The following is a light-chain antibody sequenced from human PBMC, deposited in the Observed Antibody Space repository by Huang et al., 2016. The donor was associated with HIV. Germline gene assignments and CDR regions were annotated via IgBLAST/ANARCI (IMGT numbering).Light chain of an antibody. J-gene: IGKJ4*01. CDR3: QQYYSLPLT. CDR1: RSLLSSSNSKNY. Sequence: DIVMTQSPDSLAVSLRERATINCKSNRSLLSSSNSKNYLAWYKQRPGQPPNLLIYWASTRESGVPDRFSGSGSGTDFTLTITSLQAEDVAIYYCQQYYSLPLTFGGGTKVEIK. V-gene: IGKV4-1*01. CDR2: WAS.